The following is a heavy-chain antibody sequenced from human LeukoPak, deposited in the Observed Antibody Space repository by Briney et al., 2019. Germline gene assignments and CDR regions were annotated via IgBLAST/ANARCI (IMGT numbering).Heavy chain of an antibody. CDR3: AKDRAHSGSYPRGFDY. CDR1: GFTFDDYA. J-gene: IGHJ4*02. CDR2: ISWNSGSI. Sequence: GGSLRLSCAASGFTFDDYAVHWVRQAPGKGLEWVSGISWNSGSIGYADSVKGRFTISRDNAKNSLYLQMNSLRAEDTALYYCAKDRAHSGSYPRGFDYWGQGTLVTVSS. V-gene: IGHV3-9*01. D-gene: IGHD1-26*01.